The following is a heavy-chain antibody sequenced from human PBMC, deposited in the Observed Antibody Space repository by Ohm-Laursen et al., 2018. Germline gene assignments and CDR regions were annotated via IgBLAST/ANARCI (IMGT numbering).Heavy chain of an antibody. D-gene: IGHD5-18*01. Sequence: SQTLSCTASGFMFRTNAMSWVRQAPGKGLGWVSTITDSGADTYYAASVKGRFTISRDNYRNILSLQLNSLRAEDTALYYCAKLTGTASGSSDSWGQGTLVTVSS. J-gene: IGHJ4*02. CDR1: GFMFRTNA. CDR3: AKLTGTASGSSDS. V-gene: IGHV3-23*01. CDR2: ITDSGADT.